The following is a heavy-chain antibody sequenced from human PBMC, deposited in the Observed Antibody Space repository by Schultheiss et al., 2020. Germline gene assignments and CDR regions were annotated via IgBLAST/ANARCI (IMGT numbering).Heavy chain of an antibody. J-gene: IGHJ4*02. V-gene: IGHV4-34*01. CDR3: ARDIRPVRYFDPREGAFDY. CDR1: GGSFSGYY. D-gene: IGHD3-9*01. Sequence: SQTLSLTCAVYGGSFSGYYWSWIRQPPGKGLEWIGEINHSGSTNYNPSLKSRVTISVDTSKNQFSLKLSSVTAADTAVYYCARDIRPVRYFDPREGAFDYWGQGTLVTVSS. CDR2: INHSGST.